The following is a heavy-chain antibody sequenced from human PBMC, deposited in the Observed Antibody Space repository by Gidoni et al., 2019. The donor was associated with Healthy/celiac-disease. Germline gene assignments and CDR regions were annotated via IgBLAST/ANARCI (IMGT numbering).Heavy chain of an antibody. V-gene: IGHV3-66*01. D-gene: IGHD6-6*01. CDR2: IYSGGST. Sequence: EVQLVESGGGLVQPGGSLRLSCAASGFPVSSNYMSWVRQAPGKGLEWVSVIYSGGSTYYADSVKGRFTISRDNSKNTLYLQMNSLRAEDTAVYYCARVPSGRYYYGMDVWGQGTTVTVSS. CDR1: GFPVSSNY. CDR3: ARVPSGRYYYGMDV. J-gene: IGHJ6*02.